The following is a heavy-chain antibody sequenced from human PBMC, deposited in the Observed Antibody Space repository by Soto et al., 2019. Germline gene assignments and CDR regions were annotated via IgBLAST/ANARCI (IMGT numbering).Heavy chain of an antibody. CDR2: IYYSGST. J-gene: IGHJ4*02. D-gene: IGHD3-22*01. V-gene: IGHV4-31*03. Sequence: PSETLSLTCTVSGGSISSGGYYWSWIRQHPGKGLEWIGYIYYSGSTYYNPSLKSRVTISVDTSKNQFSLKLSSVTAADTAVYYCARVLRHYYDSSGYYPWYFDYWGQGTLVTVSS. CDR3: ARVLRHYYDSSGYYPWYFDY. CDR1: GGSISSGGYY.